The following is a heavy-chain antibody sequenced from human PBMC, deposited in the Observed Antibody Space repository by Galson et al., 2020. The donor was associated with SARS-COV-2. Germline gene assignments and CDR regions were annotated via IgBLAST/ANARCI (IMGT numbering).Heavy chain of an antibody. CDR2: ISAYDGNT. V-gene: IGHV1-18*01. Sequence: ASVKVSCKASGYTFSSYAFSWVRQAPGQGLEWMGWISAYDGNTNYARNLQGRVSMTTDTSTRTAYMELRSLRSDDTAVYYCARDSYYGSGVFDFWGQGTLVTVSS. J-gene: IGHJ4*02. CDR1: GYTFSSYA. D-gene: IGHD3-10*01. CDR3: ARDSYYGSGVFDF.